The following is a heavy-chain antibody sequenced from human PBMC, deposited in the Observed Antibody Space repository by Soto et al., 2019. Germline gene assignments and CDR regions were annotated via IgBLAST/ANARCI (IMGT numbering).Heavy chain of an antibody. D-gene: IGHD6-13*01. Sequence: GESLKISCKASGYSFSRYRIAWVRQMPGKGLEWLGVIYPDDSDTIYGPSFQGQVTISADKSTSTAYLQWGSLKASDTAIYYCARLASSWYKLEFDFWGQGTLVPVSS. CDR2: IYPDDSDT. CDR1: GYSFSRYR. J-gene: IGHJ4*02. V-gene: IGHV5-51*01. CDR3: ARLASSWYKLEFDF.